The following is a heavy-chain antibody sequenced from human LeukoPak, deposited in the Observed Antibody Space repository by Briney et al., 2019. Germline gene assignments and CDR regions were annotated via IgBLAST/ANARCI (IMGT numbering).Heavy chain of an antibody. CDR2: IYYSGST. J-gene: IGHJ5*02. Sequence: SETLSLTCTVSGGSISSYYWSWIRQPPGKGLEWIGYIYYSGSTNYNPSLKSRVTISVDTSKNQFSLKLSSVTAADTAVYYCARLIGVAAATTNWFDPWGQGTLVTASS. CDR3: ARLIGVAAATTNWFDP. V-gene: IGHV4-59*01. D-gene: IGHD6-13*01. CDR1: GGSISSYY.